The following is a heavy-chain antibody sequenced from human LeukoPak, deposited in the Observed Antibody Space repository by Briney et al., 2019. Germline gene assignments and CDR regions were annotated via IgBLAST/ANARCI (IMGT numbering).Heavy chain of an antibody. D-gene: IGHD5-12*01. CDR2: IYYSGST. Sequence: SETLSLTCTVSGGSISSYYWSWLRQPPGKGLEWLGYIYYSGSTNYNPSLKSRVTISVDTSKNQFSLKLSSVTAADTAVYYCARGSGYDFDYWGQGTLVTVSS. V-gene: IGHV4-59*01. CDR1: GGSISSYY. J-gene: IGHJ4*02. CDR3: ARGSGYDFDY.